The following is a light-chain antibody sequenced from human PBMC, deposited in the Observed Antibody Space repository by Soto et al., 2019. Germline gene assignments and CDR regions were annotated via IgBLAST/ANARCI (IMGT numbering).Light chain of an antibody. CDR2: GAS. J-gene: IGKJ2*01. CDR3: HQYNNWPPYT. V-gene: IGKV3-15*01. CDR1: RSVSSN. Sequence: EMVMTQSPATLSVSPGERATLSCTASRSVSSNLAWYQQKPGQAPRLLMYGASTRATGIPARFSGSGSGTEFTLTISSLQSEDFADYYCHQYNNWPPYTFGQGTKLEIK.